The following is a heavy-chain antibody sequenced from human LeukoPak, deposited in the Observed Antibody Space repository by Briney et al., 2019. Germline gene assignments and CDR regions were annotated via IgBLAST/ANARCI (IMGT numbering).Heavy chain of an antibody. Sequence: GGSLRLSCAASGFTLRDYTMNWVRQAPGKGLEWVGFIRSKAYGGTTECAASVKGRFTISRDDSKSIAYPQMNSLKTEDTAVYHCASRSGRQWLPYFDYWGQGTLVTVSS. CDR2: IRSKAYGGTT. CDR1: GFTLRDYT. D-gene: IGHD1-26*01. CDR3: ASRSGRQWLPYFDY. J-gene: IGHJ4*02. V-gene: IGHV3-49*04.